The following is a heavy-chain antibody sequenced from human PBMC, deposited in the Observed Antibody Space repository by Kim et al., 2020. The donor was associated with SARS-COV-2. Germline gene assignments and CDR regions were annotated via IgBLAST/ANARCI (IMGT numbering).Heavy chain of an antibody. D-gene: IGHD3-9*01. V-gene: IGHV3-11*04. J-gene: IGHJ4*02. CDR1: GFTFSDYY. CDR3: ARDREEAHYDILTGYQPFERGSDY. Sequence: GGSLRLSCAASGFTFSDYYMSWIRQAPGKGLEWVSYISSSGSTIYYADSVKGRFTISRDNAKNSLYLQMNSLRAEDTAVYYCARDREEAHYDILTGYQPFERGSDYWGQGTLVTVSS. CDR2: ISSSGSTI.